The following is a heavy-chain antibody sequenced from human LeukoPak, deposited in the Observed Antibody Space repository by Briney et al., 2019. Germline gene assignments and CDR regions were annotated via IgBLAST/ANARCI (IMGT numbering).Heavy chain of an antibody. CDR2: ITSSSTYI. CDR3: MKRSGYGDYFDY. CDR1: GFTFSSYT. V-gene: IGHV3-21*01. D-gene: IGHD4-17*01. J-gene: IGHJ4*02. Sequence: GGSLRLSCAASGFTFSSYTMNWVPQPPGKAREWVSSITSSSTYIYYADSVKGRFTISRANTKNSLYLHMDSLSAEDTAVYYCMKRSGYGDYFDYWGQGALVTVS.